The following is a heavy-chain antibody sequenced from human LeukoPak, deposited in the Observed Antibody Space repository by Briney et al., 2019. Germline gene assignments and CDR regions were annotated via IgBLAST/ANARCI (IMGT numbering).Heavy chain of an antibody. CDR3: AKDRWRDGYNDY. CDR2: ISSSGGST. D-gene: IGHD5-24*01. Sequence: PGGSLRLSCAASGFTFSTYAMSWVRQAPGKGLEWVSTISSSGGSTYYADSAKGRFTISRDNSKNTLCLQMNSLRAEDTAIYYCAKDRWRDGYNDYWGQGTLVTVSS. CDR1: GFTFSTYA. J-gene: IGHJ4*02. V-gene: IGHV3-23*01.